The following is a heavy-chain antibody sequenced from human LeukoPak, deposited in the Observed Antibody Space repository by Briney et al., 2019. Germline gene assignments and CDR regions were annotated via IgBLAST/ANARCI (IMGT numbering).Heavy chain of an antibody. V-gene: IGHV4-34*01. D-gene: IGHD3-10*01. CDR3: ANFYYGSGTDPSSVTY. J-gene: IGHJ4*02. CDR1: GGSFSGYY. CDR2: INHSGST. Sequence: SETLSLTCAVYGGSFSGYYWSWIRQPPGKGLEWIGEINHSGSTNYNPSLKSRVTISVDTSKNQFSLKLSSVTAADTAVYYCANFYYGSGTDPSSVTYWGQGTLVTVSS.